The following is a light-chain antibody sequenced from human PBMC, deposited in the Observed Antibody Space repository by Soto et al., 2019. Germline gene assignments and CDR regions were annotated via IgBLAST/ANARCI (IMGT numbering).Light chain of an antibody. Sequence: DIQMAQSPSSLSASVGERVTITCQAGQDISNSLNWYQHKPGKAPKLLIYDASRLETGVPSRFGGSGSVTDFTFTISSLQPEDIATYYCQQYDNVPLTFGGGTKVEI. CDR3: QQYDNVPLT. J-gene: IGKJ4*01. CDR2: DAS. CDR1: QDISNS. V-gene: IGKV1-33*01.